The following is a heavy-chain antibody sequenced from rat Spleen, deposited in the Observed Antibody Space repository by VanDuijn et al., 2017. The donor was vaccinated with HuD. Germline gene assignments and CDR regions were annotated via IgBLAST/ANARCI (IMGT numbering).Heavy chain of an antibody. V-gene: IGHV5-29*01. CDR3: ARHGRGKITYYYVLDA. CDR2: INDDGSST. D-gene: IGHD4-5*01. J-gene: IGHJ4*01. CDR1: GFIFSDHY. Sequence: EVQLVESDGGLVRPGRSLKLSCAASGFIFSDHYVALVRQAPTRGLEWVATINDDGSSTFYRDSLRDRFTISRDNAKSALYLQMDSLKSDDTATYYCARHGRGKITYYYVLDAWGQGASVTVSS.